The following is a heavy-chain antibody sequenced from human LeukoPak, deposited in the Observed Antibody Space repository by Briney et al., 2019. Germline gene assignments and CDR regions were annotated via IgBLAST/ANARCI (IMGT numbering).Heavy chain of an antibody. CDR3: ARQGYSGHSQGAADY. V-gene: IGHV1-18*01. CDR1: GYTLTSYG. D-gene: IGHD4-23*01. Sequence: ASVKVSCKASGYTLTSYGISWVRQAPGQGLEWMGWISAYNGNTDYAQKFQGRVTMTTDTSTSTAHMELRSLRSDDTAVYYCARQGYSGHSQGAADYWGQGTLVTVSS. J-gene: IGHJ4*02. CDR2: ISAYNGNT.